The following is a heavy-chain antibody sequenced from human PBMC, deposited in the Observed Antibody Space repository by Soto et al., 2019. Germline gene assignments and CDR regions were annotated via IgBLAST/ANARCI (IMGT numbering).Heavy chain of an antibody. Sequence: ASVKVSCKASGYTFTSYGISWVRQAPGQGLEWMGWISAYNGNTNYAQKLQGRVTMTTDTSTSTAYMELRSLRSDDTAVYYCVRDQNYYDSSGSITPRGAFDIWGQGTMVTVSS. CDR3: VRDQNYYDSSGSITPRGAFDI. CDR2: ISAYNGNT. V-gene: IGHV1-18*01. D-gene: IGHD3-22*01. J-gene: IGHJ3*02. CDR1: GYTFTSYG.